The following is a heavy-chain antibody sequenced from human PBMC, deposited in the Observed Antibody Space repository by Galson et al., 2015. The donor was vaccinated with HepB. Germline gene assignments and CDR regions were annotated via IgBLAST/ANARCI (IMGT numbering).Heavy chain of an antibody. Sequence: SLRLSCAASGFTFITYTMTWVRQAPGQGLEWVSSISDGGDTTYYADSVEGRFTISRDNSKNMVYLQLNSLRPEDTAIYYCAKDGRGNTCDATCMGNWGQGSLVTGSA. V-gene: IGHV3-23*01. CDR2: ISDGGDTT. CDR3: AKDGRGNTCDATCMGN. J-gene: IGHJ4*02. D-gene: IGHD4-23*01. CDR1: GFTFITYT.